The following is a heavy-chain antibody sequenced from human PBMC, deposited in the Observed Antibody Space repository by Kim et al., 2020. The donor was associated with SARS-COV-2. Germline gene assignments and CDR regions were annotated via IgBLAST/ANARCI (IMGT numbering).Heavy chain of an antibody. CDR3: ARGHIIAVAGTHKGFDY. Sequence: SETLSLTCAVYGGSFSGYYWSWIRQPPGKGLEWIGEINHSGSTNYNPSLKSRVTISVDTSKNQFSLKLSSVTAAETAVYYCARGHIIAVAGTHKGFDYWGQGTLVTVSS. D-gene: IGHD6-19*01. CDR1: GGSFSGYY. CDR2: INHSGST. J-gene: IGHJ4*02. V-gene: IGHV4-34*01.